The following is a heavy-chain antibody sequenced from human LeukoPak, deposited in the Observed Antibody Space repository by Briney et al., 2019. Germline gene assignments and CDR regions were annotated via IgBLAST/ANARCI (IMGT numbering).Heavy chain of an antibody. D-gene: IGHD1-26*01. V-gene: IGHV3-30-3*01. Sequence: GRSLRLSCAASGFTFSSYAMHWVRQAPGKGLEWVAVISCDGSNKYYADSVKGRFTISRDNSKNTLYLQMNSLRAEDTAVYYCARAGRELLDAFDIWGQGTMVTVSS. CDR2: ISCDGSNK. J-gene: IGHJ3*02. CDR1: GFTFSSYA. CDR3: ARAGRELLDAFDI.